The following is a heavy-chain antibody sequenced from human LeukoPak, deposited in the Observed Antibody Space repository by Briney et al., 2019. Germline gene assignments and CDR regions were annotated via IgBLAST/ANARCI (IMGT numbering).Heavy chain of an antibody. CDR1: GGSFSGYY. CDR3: ARAGGYYYAY. Sequence: SETLSLTCAVYGGSFSGYYWSWIRQPPGKGLEWIGEINHSGSTNYNPSLKSRVTISVDTSKNQFSLKLSSVTAADTAVYYCARAGGYYYAYWGQGTLVTVSS. D-gene: IGHD3-22*01. J-gene: IGHJ4*02. CDR2: INHSGST. V-gene: IGHV4-34*01.